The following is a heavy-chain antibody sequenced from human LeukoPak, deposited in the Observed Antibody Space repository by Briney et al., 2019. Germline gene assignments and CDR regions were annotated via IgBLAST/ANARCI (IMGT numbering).Heavy chain of an antibody. CDR1: GFTFSSYS. CDR3: AQPSGSYGRHAFDI. J-gene: IGHJ3*02. V-gene: IGHV3-21*01. D-gene: IGHD1-26*01. Sequence: PGGSLRLSCAASGFTFSSYSMNWVRQAPGKGLEWVSSISSRSSYIYYADSVKGRFTISRDNAKNSLYLQMNSLRAEDTAVYYCAQPSGSYGRHAFDIWGQGTMVTVSS. CDR2: ISSRSSYI.